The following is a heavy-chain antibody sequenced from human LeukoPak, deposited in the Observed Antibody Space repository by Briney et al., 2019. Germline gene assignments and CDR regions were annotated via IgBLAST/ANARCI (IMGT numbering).Heavy chain of an antibody. Sequence: PSETLSLTCTVSGGSMSTYYWSWIRQPPGKGLEWIGHIFYSGATEYNPSLKSRATISVDTSRNQFSLRLRSVTAADTAVYYCARETSLPGFAGGLGFNYWGQGTLVTVFS. J-gene: IGHJ4*02. CDR2: IFYSGAT. CDR1: GGSMSTYY. CDR3: ARETSLPGFAGGLGFNY. D-gene: IGHD2-8*02. V-gene: IGHV4-59*01.